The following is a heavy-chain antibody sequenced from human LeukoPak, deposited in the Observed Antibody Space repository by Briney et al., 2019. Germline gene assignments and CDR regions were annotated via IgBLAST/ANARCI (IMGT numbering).Heavy chain of an antibody. V-gene: IGHV1-18*01. CDR2: ISAYNGNT. D-gene: IGHD6-6*01. CDR1: GYTFTSYG. CDR3: ARSPQLAGEFDY. Sequence: ASVKVSCKASGYTFTSYGISRVRQAPGQGLEWMGWISAYNGNTNYAQKLQGRVTMTTDTSTSTAYMELRSLRSDDTAVYYCARSPQLAGEFDYWGQGTLVTVSS. J-gene: IGHJ4*02.